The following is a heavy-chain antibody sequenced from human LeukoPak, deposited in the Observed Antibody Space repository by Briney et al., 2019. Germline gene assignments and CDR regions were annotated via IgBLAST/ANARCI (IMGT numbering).Heavy chain of an antibody. Sequence: GGSLRLSCAASGFTFSTYAMTWVRQAPGKGLEWVSGMSGSGASTYSADSVKGRFTISRDNSKNTLFLQMNSLRAEDTAAYYCAKAFSSVWYYFDYWGQGTLVTVSS. CDR1: GFTFSTYA. J-gene: IGHJ4*02. V-gene: IGHV3-23*01. CDR2: MSGSGAST. CDR3: AKAFSSVWYYFDY. D-gene: IGHD6-19*01.